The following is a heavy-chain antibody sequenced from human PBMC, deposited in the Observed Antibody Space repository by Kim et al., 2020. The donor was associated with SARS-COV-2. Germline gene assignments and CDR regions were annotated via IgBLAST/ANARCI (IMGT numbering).Heavy chain of an antibody. CDR3: AREPMVRGPKDDYYGMDV. D-gene: IGHD3-10*01. CDR2: INPNSGGT. J-gene: IGHJ6*02. CDR1: GYTFTGYY. Sequence: ASVKVSCKASGYTFTGYYMHWVRQAPGQGLEWMGRINPNSGGTNYAQKFQGRVTMTRDTSISTAYMELSRLRSDDTVVYYCAREPMVRGPKDDYYGMDVWGQGTTVTVSS. V-gene: IGHV1-2*05.